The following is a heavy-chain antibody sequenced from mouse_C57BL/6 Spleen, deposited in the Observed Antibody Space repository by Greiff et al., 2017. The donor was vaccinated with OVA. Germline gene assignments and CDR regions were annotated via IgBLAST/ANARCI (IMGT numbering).Heavy chain of an antibody. V-gene: IGHV5-6*01. D-gene: IGHD1-1*01. CDR1: GFTFSSYG. Sequence: EVMLVESGGDLVKPGGSLKLSCAASGFTFSSYGMSWVRQTPDKRLEWVATISSGGSYTYYPDSVKGRFTISRDNAKNTLYLQMSSLKSEDTAMYYCARSTTVVDWYFDVWGTGTTVTVSS. J-gene: IGHJ1*03. CDR2: ISSGGSYT. CDR3: ARSTTVVDWYFDV.